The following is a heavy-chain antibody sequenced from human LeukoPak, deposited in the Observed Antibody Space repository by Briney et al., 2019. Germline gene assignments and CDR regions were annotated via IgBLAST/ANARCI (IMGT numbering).Heavy chain of an antibody. Sequence: SETLSLTCTVSGDSIRNHCWNSIRHPPGKGLEWIGYMYYSGNTNYNPSLKSRVTISLNTSNNQFSLKLSSVTAADTAVYYCARVQGSGSYYYDYWGLGTLVTVSS. J-gene: IGHJ4*02. CDR2: MYYSGNT. D-gene: IGHD3-10*01. CDR1: GDSIRNHC. V-gene: IGHV4-59*11. CDR3: ARVQGSGSYYYDY.